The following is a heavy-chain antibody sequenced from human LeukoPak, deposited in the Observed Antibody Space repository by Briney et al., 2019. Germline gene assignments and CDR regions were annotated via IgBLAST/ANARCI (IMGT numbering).Heavy chain of an antibody. CDR2: IWDDGSKE. CDR1: GFTFSSYG. Sequence: PGRSLRLSCAASGFTFSSYGMHWVRQAPGKGLEWLALIWDDGSKEKYADSVKGRFTISRDNSKNTLYLQMNSLRAEDTAVYYCAKDLGGKPYYYYGMDVWGQGTTVTVSS. V-gene: IGHV3-33*06. J-gene: IGHJ6*02. CDR3: AKDLGGKPYYYYGMDV.